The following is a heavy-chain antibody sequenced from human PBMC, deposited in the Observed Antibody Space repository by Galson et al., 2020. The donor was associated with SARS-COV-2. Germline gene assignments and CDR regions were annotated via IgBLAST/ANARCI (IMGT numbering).Heavy chain of an antibody. CDR2: FDPEDGET. V-gene: IGHV1-24*01. CDR1: VYTLSELS. D-gene: IGHD3-10*01. Sequence: ASVKVSCKVSVYTLSELSMHWVRQAPGKGLEWMGGFDPEDGETVYPQKFQGRVTMTEDTSTATVYMELSGLRSEDTAVYYCATAKAVVAYFYFDYWGQGTLVTVSS. J-gene: IGHJ4*02. CDR3: ATAKAVVAYFYFDY.